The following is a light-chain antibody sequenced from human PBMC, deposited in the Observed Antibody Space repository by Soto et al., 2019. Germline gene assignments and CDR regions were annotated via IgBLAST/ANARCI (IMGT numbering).Light chain of an antibody. CDR2: AAS. J-gene: IGKJ3*01. CDR3: QRYNTASFT. Sequence: DIQMTQSPSSLSASVGDRVTITCRASQGIRNFLAWYQQRPGQVPKLLINAASTLEPGVPSRFSGSGSGTDFTLTISSLQPEDVATYYCQRYNTASFTFGPGTKVVLK. CDR1: QGIRNF. V-gene: IGKV1-27*01.